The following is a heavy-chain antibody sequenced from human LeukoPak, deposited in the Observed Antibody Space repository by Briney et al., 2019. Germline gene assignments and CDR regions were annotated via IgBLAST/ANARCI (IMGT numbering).Heavy chain of an antibody. J-gene: IGHJ4*02. CDR2: IYHGDSDT. CDR3: ARRQGCSSTSCPPDY. V-gene: IGHV5-51*01. D-gene: IGHD2-2*01. Sequence: GESLQISCQGSGYSFTSYWIGWVRQMPGKGLEWMGIIYHGDSDTRYSPSFQGQVTMSADKSINTAYLQWSSLKASDTAMYYCARRQGCSSTSCPPDYWGQGTLVTVSS. CDR1: GYSFTSYW.